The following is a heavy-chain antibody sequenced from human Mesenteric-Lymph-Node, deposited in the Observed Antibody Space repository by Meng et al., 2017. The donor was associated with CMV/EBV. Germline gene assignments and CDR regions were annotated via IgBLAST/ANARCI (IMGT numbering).Heavy chain of an antibody. Sequence: SETLSLTCNVSGGSVISSSYFWTWIRQPPGKGLEWIGHIDYSGNTNYNPSLRSRVTILVDTSKNLLSLKLSSAAAGDTAVYYCAPYSKTWGWFDPWGQGTLVTVSS. CDR3: APYSKTWGWFDP. J-gene: IGHJ5*02. V-gene: IGHV4-61*01. CDR1: GGSVISSSYF. D-gene: IGHD4-11*01. CDR2: IDYSGNT.